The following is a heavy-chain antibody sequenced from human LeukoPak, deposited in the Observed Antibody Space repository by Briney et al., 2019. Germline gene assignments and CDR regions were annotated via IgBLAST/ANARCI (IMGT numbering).Heavy chain of an antibody. CDR3: PKDAYDILTGCLDV. J-gene: IGHJ6*04. CDR1: GFTFSSYA. CDR2: IGSGGSSM. Sequence: GGSLRLSCAASGFTFSSYAMNWVRQAPGKGLDWVSYIGSGGSSMYYADSVKGRFTISRDNAKNSLYLQMNSLRAEDTALYFWPKDAYDILTGCLDVWGKGTTVTISS. D-gene: IGHD3-9*01. V-gene: IGHV3-48*03.